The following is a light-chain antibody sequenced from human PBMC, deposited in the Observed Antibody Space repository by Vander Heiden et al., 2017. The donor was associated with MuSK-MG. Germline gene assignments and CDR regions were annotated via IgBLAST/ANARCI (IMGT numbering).Light chain of an antibody. CDR1: QGISSY. J-gene: IGKJ4*01. Sequence: DIQFTQSPSFLSASVGDRVTITCRASQGISSYLPWYQQKPGKAPNLLIYAASTLQSGVPSRFSGSGSGTEFTLTISSLQPEDIAAYFCQQCNSYPLTFGGGTRLEIK. CDR2: AAS. V-gene: IGKV1-9*01. CDR3: QQCNSYPLT.